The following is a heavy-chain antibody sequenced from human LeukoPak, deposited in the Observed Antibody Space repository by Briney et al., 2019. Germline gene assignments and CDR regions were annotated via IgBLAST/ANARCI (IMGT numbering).Heavy chain of an antibody. CDR3: ARSLTMVRGYDY. J-gene: IGHJ4*02. CDR2: IQYDGSNK. D-gene: IGHD3-10*01. V-gene: IGHV3-30*02. Sequence: GGSLRLSCAASGFTFSSYGMHWVRQAPGKGLEWVTFIQYDGSNKYYADSVKGRFTISRDNSKNTLYLQMNSLRAEDTAVYYCARSLTMVRGYDYWGQGTLVTVSS. CDR1: GFTFSSYG.